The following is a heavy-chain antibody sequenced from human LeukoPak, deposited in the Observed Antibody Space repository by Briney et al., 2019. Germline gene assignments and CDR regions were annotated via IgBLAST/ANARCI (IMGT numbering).Heavy chain of an antibody. Sequence: GGSLRLSCAASGFTFSSYSMNWVRQAPGKGLEWVSSISSSSSYIYYADSVKGRFTISRDNAKNSLYLQMNSLRAEDTAAYYCAREGIAAAGKNYYYYYGMDVWGQGTTVTVSS. D-gene: IGHD6-13*01. CDR2: ISSSSSYI. CDR1: GFTFSSYS. V-gene: IGHV3-21*01. J-gene: IGHJ6*02. CDR3: AREGIAAAGKNYYYYYGMDV.